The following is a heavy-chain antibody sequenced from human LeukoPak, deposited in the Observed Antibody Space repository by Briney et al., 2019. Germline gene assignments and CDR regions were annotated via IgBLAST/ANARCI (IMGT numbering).Heavy chain of an antibody. J-gene: IGHJ4*02. V-gene: IGHV1-24*01. D-gene: IGHD1-26*01. CDR3: ARGTIVGATKVLDY. CDR1: GYTLTELS. Sequence: ASVKVSCKVSGYTLTELSMHWVRQAPGKGLEWMGGFDPEDGETIYAQKFQGRVTMTEDTSTDTAYMELSSLRSEDTAVYYCARGTIVGATKVLDYWGQGTLVTVSS. CDR2: FDPEDGET.